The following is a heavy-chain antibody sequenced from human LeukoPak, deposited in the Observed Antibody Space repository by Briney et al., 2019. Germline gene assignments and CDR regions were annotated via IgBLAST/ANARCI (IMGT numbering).Heavy chain of an antibody. V-gene: IGHV4-30-4*07. CDR3: ARGGDSSGYEGRFDP. J-gene: IGHJ5*02. D-gene: IGHD3-22*01. CDR2: IYYTGST. CDR1: GGSISRSGYS. Sequence: PSETLSLTCAVSGGSISRSGYSWSWIRQPPGKGLKWIGYIYYTGSTYYNPSLKSRLTISLDTSKNQFSLKLSSVTAADTAVYYCARGGDSSGYEGRFDPWGQGTLVTVSS.